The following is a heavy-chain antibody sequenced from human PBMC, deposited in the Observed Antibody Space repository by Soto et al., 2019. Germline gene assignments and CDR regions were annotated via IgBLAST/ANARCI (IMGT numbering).Heavy chain of an antibody. CDR3: ARVGPIPMVRARGGFDP. CDR1: GYTFTNYD. CDR2: ITAYYGNT. D-gene: IGHD3-10*01. J-gene: IGHJ5*02. Sequence: QAQLVQSGAEVKKPGASVKVSCKASGYTFTNYDITWVRQAPGQGLEWMGWITAYYGNTDYAQKFQGRVTMTTDTSTSTAYMELRSLRSDDTAVYYCARVGPIPMVRARGGFDPWGQGTLVTVSS. V-gene: IGHV1-18*01.